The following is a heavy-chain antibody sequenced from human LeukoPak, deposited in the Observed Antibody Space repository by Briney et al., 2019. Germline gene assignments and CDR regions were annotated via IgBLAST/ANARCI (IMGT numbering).Heavy chain of an antibody. J-gene: IGHJ4*02. CDR2: INSDGSST. D-gene: IGHD3-10*01. CDR1: GFTFSSYW. CDR3: ARDSVGYYGSGSYYKFDY. V-gene: IGHV3-74*01. Sequence: PGGSLRLSCAASGFTFSSYWMDWVRQAPGKGLVWVSRINSDGSSTSYADSVKGRFTISRDNAKNTLYLQMNSLRAEDTAVYYCARDSVGYYGSGSYYKFDYWGQGTLVTFSS.